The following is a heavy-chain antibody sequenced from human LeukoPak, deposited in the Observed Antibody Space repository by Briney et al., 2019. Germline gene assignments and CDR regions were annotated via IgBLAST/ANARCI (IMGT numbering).Heavy chain of an antibody. CDR1: GDSVSSNSAA. V-gene: IGHV6-1*01. CDR2: TYYRSKWYN. Sequence: SQTLSLTCAISGDSVSSNSAAWNWIRQSPSRGLEWLGRTYYRSKWYNDYAVSVKGRIVINPDTSKNQFSLQLNSVTPEDAAVYYCARAKGRSPLFDYWGQGTLVTGSS. D-gene: IGHD6-13*01. CDR3: ARAKGRSPLFDY. J-gene: IGHJ4*02.